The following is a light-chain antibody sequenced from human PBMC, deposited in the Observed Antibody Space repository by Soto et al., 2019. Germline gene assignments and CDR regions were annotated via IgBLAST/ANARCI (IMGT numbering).Light chain of an antibody. CDR2: AVS. CDR3: NSFAGSNNLSV. Sequence: QSLLTQPPSASGSPGQSVTISCTGTSSDVGGYNSVSWYQQHPGKAPKLIIYAVSERPSGVPDRFSGSKSGNTASLTVSGLQAEDEADYYCNSFAGSNNLSVFGTGTKVTVL. CDR1: SSDVGGYNS. V-gene: IGLV2-8*01. J-gene: IGLJ1*01.